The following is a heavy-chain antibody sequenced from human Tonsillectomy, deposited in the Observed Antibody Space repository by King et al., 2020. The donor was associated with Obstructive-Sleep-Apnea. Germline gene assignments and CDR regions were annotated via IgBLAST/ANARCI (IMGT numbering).Heavy chain of an antibody. D-gene: IGHD1-26*01. CDR2: ISGSGGYT. V-gene: IGHV3-23*04. Sequence: VQLVESGGGLVQPGGSLRLSCAASGFTFNSYAMSWVRQAPGKGLVWVSAISGSGGYTYYADSVKGRFTISRDNSRNTVYLLMNSLTAEDTAIYYCAKMWELLYYFDXWGQGTLVTVSS. CDR1: GFTFNSYA. J-gene: IGHJ4*02. CDR3: AKMWELLYYFDX.